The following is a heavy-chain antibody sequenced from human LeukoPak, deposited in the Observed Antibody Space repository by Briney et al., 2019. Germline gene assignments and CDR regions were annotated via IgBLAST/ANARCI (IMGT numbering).Heavy chain of an antibody. J-gene: IGHJ6*02. D-gene: IGHD1-1*01. CDR2: IYYSGST. V-gene: IGHV4-59*01. CDR3: AREGRLYYGMDV. CDR1: GGSISRYY. Sequence: PSETLSLTCTVSGGSISRYYWSWIRQPPGKGLEWIGYIYYSGSTNYNPSLKSRVTISVDTSKNQFSLKLSSVTAADTAVYYCAREGRLYYGMDVWGQGTTVTVSS.